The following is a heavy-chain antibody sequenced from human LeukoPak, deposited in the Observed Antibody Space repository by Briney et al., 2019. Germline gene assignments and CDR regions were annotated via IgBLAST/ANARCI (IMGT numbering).Heavy chain of an antibody. D-gene: IGHD1/OR15-1a*01. CDR3: ARLGKTYYMDV. CDR2: LYHSGAA. V-gene: IGHV4-59*08. J-gene: IGHJ6*03. Sequence: SETLSLTCTVSGDSISNYYWTWIRQTPGKGLEWIGNLYHSGAADYNPSLKSRVTTSVDTSKDQFSLSLRSSTAADTAVYFCARLGKTYYMDVWGTGTTVTVSS. CDR1: GDSISNYY.